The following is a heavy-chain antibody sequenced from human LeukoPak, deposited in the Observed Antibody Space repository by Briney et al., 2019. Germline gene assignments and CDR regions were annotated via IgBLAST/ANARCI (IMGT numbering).Heavy chain of an antibody. CDR3: AREGYYYGSGSPN. Sequence: KAGGSLRLSCATSGFTFSSYSMNWVRQAPGKGLEWVSSISSSSSYIYYADSVKGRFTISRDNAKNSLYLQMNSLRAEDTAVYYCAREGYYYGSGSPNWGQGTLVTVSS. CDR2: ISSSSSYI. CDR1: GFTFSSYS. D-gene: IGHD3-10*01. J-gene: IGHJ4*02. V-gene: IGHV3-21*01.